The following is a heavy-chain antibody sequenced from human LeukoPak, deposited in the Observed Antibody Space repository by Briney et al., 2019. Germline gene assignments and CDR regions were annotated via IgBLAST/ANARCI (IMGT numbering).Heavy chain of an antibody. CDR1: GGSISSSSYY. J-gene: IGHJ6*02. V-gene: IGHV4-39*01. CDR2: IYYSGST. D-gene: IGHD6-6*01. CDR3: ARQGQLVHYYYGMDV. Sequence: SETLSLTCTVSGGSISSSSYYWGWIRQPPGKGLEWIGSIYYSGSTYYNPSLKSRVTISVDTSKNQFSLKLSSVTAADTAVYYCARQGQLVHYYYGMDVWGQGTTVTVSS.